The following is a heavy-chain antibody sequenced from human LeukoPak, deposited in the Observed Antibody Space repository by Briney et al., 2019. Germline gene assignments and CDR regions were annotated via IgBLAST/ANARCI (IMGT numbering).Heavy chain of an antibody. Sequence: SETLSLTCTVSGVSISSYYWSWIRQPPGKGLEWIGYIYYSGSTNYNPSLKSRVTISLDTSKNQFSLKLSSVTAADTAVYYCARGHGASLDYWGQGTLVTVSS. CDR2: IYYSGST. CDR1: GVSISSYY. V-gene: IGHV4-59*01. J-gene: IGHJ4*02. D-gene: IGHD1-26*01. CDR3: ARGHGASLDY.